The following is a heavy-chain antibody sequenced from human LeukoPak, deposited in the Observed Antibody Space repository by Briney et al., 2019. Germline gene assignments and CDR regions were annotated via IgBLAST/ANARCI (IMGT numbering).Heavy chain of an antibody. CDR1: GGSISSSAYY. Sequence: SETLSLTCTVSGGSISSSAYYWGWIRQPPGKGLDWIGNIHNSGYANYSPSLKSRVTISVDTSKNQFSLKLSSVTAADTAVYYCARQAVGGRVGTTIDHWGQGTLVTVSA. CDR2: IHNSGYA. V-gene: IGHV4-39*01. D-gene: IGHD1-26*01. J-gene: IGHJ4*02. CDR3: ARQAVGGRVGTTIDH.